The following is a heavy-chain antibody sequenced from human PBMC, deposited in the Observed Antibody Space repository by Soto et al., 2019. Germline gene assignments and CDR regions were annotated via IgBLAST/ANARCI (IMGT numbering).Heavy chain of an antibody. CDR1: GYIFTTYW. V-gene: IGHV5-51*01. CDR3: ATPLTDMSTGYDAFDM. CDR2: IYPDDSDT. D-gene: IGHD3-22*01. J-gene: IGHJ3*02. Sequence: PGESLKISCKGSGYIFTTYWIGWVRQMPGKGLEWMGIIYPDDSDTRYSPSFQGQVTISADKSIRTAYLQWSSLKASDTAMYYCATPLTDMSTGYDAFDMWGLGIMVTVS.